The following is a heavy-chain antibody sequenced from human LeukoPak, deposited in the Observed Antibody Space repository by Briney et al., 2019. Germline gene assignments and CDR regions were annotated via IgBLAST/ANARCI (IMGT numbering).Heavy chain of an antibody. V-gene: IGHV1-69*13. CDR1: GGTFSTYA. J-gene: IGHJ4*02. CDR2: IIPIFGTT. Sequence: GASVKVSCKASGGTFSTYAIDWVRQAPGQGLEWMGGIIPIFGTTNYAQKFQGRVTITAVESMRTAYMELSSLRSEDTGVYYCARNTETAIPLPYYFDYWGQGTLVTVSS. CDR3: ARNTETAIPLPYYFDY. D-gene: IGHD2-21*02.